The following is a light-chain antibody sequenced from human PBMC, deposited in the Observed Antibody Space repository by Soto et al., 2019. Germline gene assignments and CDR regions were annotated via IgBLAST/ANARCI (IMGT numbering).Light chain of an antibody. CDR3: SSYAGSNNFEV. CDR1: SSDVGGYNY. CDR2: EVS. Sequence: SVLPQPPSASGSPGQSVTTSCTGTSSDVGGYNYVSWYQQHPGKAPKLMIYEVSKRPSGVPDRFSGSKSGNTASLTVSGLQAEDEADYYCSSYAGSNNFEVFGTGTKATVL. V-gene: IGLV2-8*01. J-gene: IGLJ1*01.